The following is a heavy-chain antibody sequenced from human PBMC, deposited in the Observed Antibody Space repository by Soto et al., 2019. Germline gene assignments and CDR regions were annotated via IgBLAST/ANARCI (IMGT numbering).Heavy chain of an antibody. CDR2: ISYDGSKK. CDR1: GFTFSSYG. CDR3: ARGRGSNYYGLEV. Sequence: QVHLAESGGGVVQPGASLRLSCAASGFTFSSYGMHWVRQAPVKGLEWVAAISYDGSKKYYVDSVKARFTISRDNSKNTVYLQVNSLSAEDTAVYTCARGRGSNYYGLEVWGRGTTVTVSS. V-gene: IGHV3-30*03. D-gene: IGHD3-10*01. J-gene: IGHJ6*02.